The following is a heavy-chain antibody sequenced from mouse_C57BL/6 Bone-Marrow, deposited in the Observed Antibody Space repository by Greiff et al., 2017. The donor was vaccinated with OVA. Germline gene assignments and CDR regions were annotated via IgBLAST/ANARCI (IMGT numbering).Heavy chain of an antibody. V-gene: IGHV1-18*01. D-gene: IGHD1-1*01. CDR1: GYTFTDYN. Sequence: EVQLQQSGPELVKPGASVKIPCKASGYTFTDYNMDWVKQSHGKSLEWIGDINPNNGGTIYNQKFKGKATLTVDKSSSTAYMELRSLTSEDTAVYYCARSGVYYYCSSYGDYFDYWGQGTTLTVSS. J-gene: IGHJ2*01. CDR2: INPNNGGT. CDR3: ARSGVYYYCSSYGDYFDY.